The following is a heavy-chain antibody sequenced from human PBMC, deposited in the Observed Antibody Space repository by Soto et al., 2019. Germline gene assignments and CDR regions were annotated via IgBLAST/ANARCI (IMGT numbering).Heavy chain of an antibody. J-gene: IGHJ4*02. Sequence: GSLRLSCSASGFTFDSYAMSWVRQAPGKGLEWVSSIGGSGGNTYYADSVKGRFTISRDNSKNTLYLQMNSLRAEDTAVYYCAKAYRELRYFVVDYWGQGTLVTVSS. CDR1: GFTFDSYA. D-gene: IGHD3-9*01. CDR3: AKAYRELRYFVVDY. V-gene: IGHV3-23*01. CDR2: IGGSGGNT.